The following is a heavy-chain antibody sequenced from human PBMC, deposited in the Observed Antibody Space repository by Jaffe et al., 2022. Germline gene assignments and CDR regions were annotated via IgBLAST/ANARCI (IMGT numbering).Heavy chain of an antibody. CDR3: TRMAYYYDSSGYYRYFDY. D-gene: IGHD3-22*01. CDR1: GFTFGDYA. Sequence: EVQLVESGGGLVQPGRSLRLSCTASGFTFGDYAMSWVRQAPGKGLEWVGFIRSKAYGGTTEYAASVKGRFTISRDDSKSIAYLQMNSLKTEDTAVYYCTRMAYYYDSSGYYRYFDYWGQGTLVTVSS. V-gene: IGHV3-49*04. J-gene: IGHJ4*02. CDR2: IRSKAYGGTT.